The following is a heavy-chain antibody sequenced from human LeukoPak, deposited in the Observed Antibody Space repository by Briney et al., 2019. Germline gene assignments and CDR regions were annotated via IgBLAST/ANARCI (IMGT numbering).Heavy chain of an antibody. J-gene: IGHJ4*02. Sequence: HPGGSLRLSCAASGFTFSSYAMHWVRQAPGKGLEWVAVISYDGSNKYYADSVKGRFTISRDNAKNSLYLQMNSLRAEDTAVYYCARGPSVQIDYWGQGTLVTVSS. CDR3: ARGPSVQIDY. D-gene: IGHD1-1*01. V-gene: IGHV3-30-3*01. CDR2: ISYDGSNK. CDR1: GFTFSSYA.